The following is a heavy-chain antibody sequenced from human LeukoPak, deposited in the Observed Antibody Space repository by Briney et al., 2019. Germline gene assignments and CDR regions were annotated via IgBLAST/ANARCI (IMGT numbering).Heavy chain of an antibody. V-gene: IGHV1-2*02. J-gene: IGHJ6*03. Sequence: ASVKVSCKASGYTFTGYYMHWVRQAPGQGLEWMGWINPNSGGTNYAQKFQGRVTMTRDTSISTAYMELSRLRSDDTAVYYCAREGRGLFTYYYYMDVWGKGTTVTVSS. D-gene: IGHD5-24*01. CDR2: INPNSGGT. CDR1: GYTFTGYY. CDR3: AREGRGLFTYYYYMDV.